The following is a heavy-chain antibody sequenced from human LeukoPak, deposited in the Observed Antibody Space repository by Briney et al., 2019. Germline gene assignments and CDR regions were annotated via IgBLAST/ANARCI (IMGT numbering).Heavy chain of an antibody. D-gene: IGHD3-22*01. Sequence: ASVKVSCKASGYTFTSYGISWVRQAPGQGLEWMGWISAYNGNTNYAQKLQGRVTMTTDTSTSTAYMELRSLRSDDTAVYYCARVNYYDSSGHLDYWGQGTLVTASS. CDR3: ARVNYYDSSGHLDY. J-gene: IGHJ4*02. CDR1: GYTFTSYG. V-gene: IGHV1-18*01. CDR2: ISAYNGNT.